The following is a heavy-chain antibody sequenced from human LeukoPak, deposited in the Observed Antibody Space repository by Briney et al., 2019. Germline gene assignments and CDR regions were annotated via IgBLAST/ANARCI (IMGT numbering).Heavy chain of an antibody. V-gene: IGHV4-39*01. CDR1: GGSISSSSYY. Sequence: SETLSLTCTVSGGSISSSSYYWGWIRQPPGKGLEWIGSIYYSGSTYYNPSLKSRVTISVDTSKNQFSLKLSSVTAADTAVYYCARRVYGDSSRGFDYWGQGTLVTVSS. J-gene: IGHJ4*02. CDR2: IYYSGST. D-gene: IGHD4-17*01. CDR3: ARRVYGDSSRGFDY.